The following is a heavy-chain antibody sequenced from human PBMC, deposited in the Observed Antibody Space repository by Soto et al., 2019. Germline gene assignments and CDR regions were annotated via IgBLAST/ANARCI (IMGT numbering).Heavy chain of an antibody. CDR1: GFTFSSYA. J-gene: IGHJ3*02. Sequence: QVQLVESGGGVVQPGRSLRLSCAASGFTFSSYAMHWVRQAPGKGLEWVAVISYDGSNKYYADSVKGRFTISRDNSKNTLYLQMNSLRAEDTAVYYCEREVILVVTAPAFDIWGQGTMVTVSS. CDR2: ISYDGSNK. D-gene: IGHD2-21*02. V-gene: IGHV3-30-3*01. CDR3: EREVILVVTAPAFDI.